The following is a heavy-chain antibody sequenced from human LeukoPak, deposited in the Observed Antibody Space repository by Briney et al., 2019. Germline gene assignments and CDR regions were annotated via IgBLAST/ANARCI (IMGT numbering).Heavy chain of an antibody. Sequence: GGSLRLSCAASGFSFSSYAMFWVRQAPGKGLEWVSHISGSGGSTYSADSVKGRFTISRDNSKNTLFLQMNSLRAEDTAVYYCTGSTTLTTYAYWGQGTLDTVSS. V-gene: IGHV3-23*01. CDR3: TGSTTLTTYAY. CDR2: ISGSGGST. J-gene: IGHJ4*02. D-gene: IGHD4-17*01. CDR1: GFSFSSYA.